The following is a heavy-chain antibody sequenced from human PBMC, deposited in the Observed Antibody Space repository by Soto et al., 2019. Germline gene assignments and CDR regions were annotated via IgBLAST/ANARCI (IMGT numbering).Heavy chain of an antibody. D-gene: IGHD2-21*01. CDR3: ARGGDGYTFGAVY. V-gene: IGHV1-69*01. Sequence: QVQLVHSGAEVKEHGSSVKVSCKASGGGNLRDYRTTWVRRAPGQGLEWMGGIIPKLGSANYAQNFQGRVTVTADESTNTVYMELRSLRSDDTAVNYCARGGDGYTFGAVYWGQGTPVTVSS. CDR2: IIPKLGSA. J-gene: IGHJ4*02. CDR1: GGGNLRDYR.